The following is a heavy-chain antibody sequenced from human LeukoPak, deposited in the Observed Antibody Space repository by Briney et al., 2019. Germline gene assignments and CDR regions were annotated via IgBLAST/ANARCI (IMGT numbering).Heavy chain of an antibody. CDR3: AKGVSAAADDAFDI. CDR2: ISSSTSYI. V-gene: IGHV3-21*04. J-gene: IGHJ3*02. Sequence: GGSLRLSCAASGFTFRSLAMNWVRQAPGKGLEWVSSISSSTSYIYYADSVKGRFTISRDNSKNTLYLQMNSLRAEDTAVYYCAKGVSAAADDAFDIWGQGTMVTVSS. CDR1: GFTFRSLA. D-gene: IGHD6-13*01.